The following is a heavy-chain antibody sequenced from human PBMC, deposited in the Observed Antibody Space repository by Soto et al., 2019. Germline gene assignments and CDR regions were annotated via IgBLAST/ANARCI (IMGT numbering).Heavy chain of an antibody. D-gene: IGHD4-17*01. Sequence: QVQLVQSGAEVKKPGSSVKVSCNASGGTFSSYAISWVRQAPGQGLEWMGGIIPIFGTANYAQKFQGRVTITADESTSTAYMELSSLRSEDTAVYYCARTGPGSWLGLRGYYYYYGMDVWGQGTTVTVSS. CDR2: IIPIFGTA. V-gene: IGHV1-69*01. CDR3: ARTGPGSWLGLRGYYYYYGMDV. CDR1: GGTFSSYA. J-gene: IGHJ6*02.